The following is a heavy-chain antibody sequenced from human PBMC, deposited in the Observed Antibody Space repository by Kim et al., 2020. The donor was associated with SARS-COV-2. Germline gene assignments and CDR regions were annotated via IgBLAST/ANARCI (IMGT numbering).Heavy chain of an antibody. V-gene: IGHV1-69*13. Sequence: SVKVSCKASGGTFSSYAISWVRQAPGQGLEWMGVIIPIFGTANYAQKFQGRVTITADESTSTAYMELSSLRSEDTAVYYCARENGGCSGGSCYPSYYYYGMDVWGQGTTVTVSS. CDR3: ARENGGCSGGSCYPSYYYYGMDV. J-gene: IGHJ6*02. CDR2: IIPIFGTA. CDR1: GGTFSSYA. D-gene: IGHD2-15*01.